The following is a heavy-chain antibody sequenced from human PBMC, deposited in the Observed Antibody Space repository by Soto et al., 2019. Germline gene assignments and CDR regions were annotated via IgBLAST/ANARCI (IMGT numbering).Heavy chain of an antibody. J-gene: IGHJ4*02. CDR2: INAGNGNA. CDR1: GSSFTAHV. D-gene: IGHD3-3*01. CDR3: FAAYDSWSHFFQLDS. Sequence: ASVKVSCKASGSSFTAHVIHWVRQAPGPGQRLDWMGWINAGNGNAKYSEKFQGKVTFTRDTSATTAYMDLRSLTSEDTAVYYCFAAYDSWSHFFQLDSWAQGTLVPVSS. V-gene: IGHV1-3*01.